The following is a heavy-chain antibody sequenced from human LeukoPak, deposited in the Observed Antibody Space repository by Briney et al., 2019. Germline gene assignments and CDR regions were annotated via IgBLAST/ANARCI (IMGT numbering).Heavy chain of an antibody. CDR3: ARDIRLTGLFDY. CDR2: ISSISTYI. V-gene: IGHV3-21*01. Sequence: GGSLRLSCAASGFIFSSYAMSWARQAPGKGLECVSSISSISTYIYYTDSVMGRFTISRDNAKSSLYLQMNSLRAEDTAVYYCARDIRLTGLFDYWGQGTLVTVSS. D-gene: IGHD7-27*01. CDR1: GFIFSSYA. J-gene: IGHJ4*02.